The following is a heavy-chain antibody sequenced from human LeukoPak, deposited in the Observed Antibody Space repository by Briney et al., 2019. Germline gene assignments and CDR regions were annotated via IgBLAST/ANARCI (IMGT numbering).Heavy chain of an antibody. Sequence: GGSLRLSCAASGFTFSSYWMSWVRQAPGKGLEWVANIKQDGSEKYYVDSVKGRFTISRDNAKKSLYLQMNSLRAEDTAVYYCARQIRPYYYDSSGYYDSWGQGTLVTVSS. V-gene: IGHV3-7*03. CDR3: ARQIRPYYYDSSGYYDS. CDR1: GFTFSSYW. CDR2: IKQDGSEK. D-gene: IGHD3-22*01. J-gene: IGHJ4*02.